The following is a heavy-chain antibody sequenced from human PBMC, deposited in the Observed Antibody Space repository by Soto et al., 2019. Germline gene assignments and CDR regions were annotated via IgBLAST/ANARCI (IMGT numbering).Heavy chain of an antibody. CDR3: VKFPVITASYYYYAMDV. V-gene: IGHV3-23*01. CDR1: GFPFSTYP. CDR2: ISGTGFST. J-gene: IGHJ6*02. Sequence: GGSLRLSCAASGFPFSTYPMNWVRQAPGKGLEWVSGISGTGFSTYYADSVKGRLTISRDNSENMVFLQMNSLRAEDTAVYYCVKFPVITASYYYYAMDVWGQGTTVTVSS. D-gene: IGHD4-4*01.